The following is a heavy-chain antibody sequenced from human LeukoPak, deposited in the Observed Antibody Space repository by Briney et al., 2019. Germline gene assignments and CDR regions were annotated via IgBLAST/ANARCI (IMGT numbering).Heavy chain of an antibody. Sequence: PSETLSLTCTVSGGSISSGGYYWGWIRQHPGKGLEWIGYIYYSGSTYYNPSLKSRVTISVDTSKSQFSLKLSSVTAADTAVYYCAREFYGNVDYWGQGTLVTVSS. CDR1: GGSISSGGYY. V-gene: IGHV4-31*03. CDR2: IYYSGST. D-gene: IGHD1-1*01. J-gene: IGHJ4*02. CDR3: AREFYGNVDY.